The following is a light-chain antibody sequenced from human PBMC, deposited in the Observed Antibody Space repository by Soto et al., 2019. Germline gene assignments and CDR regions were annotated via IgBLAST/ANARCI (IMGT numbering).Light chain of an antibody. CDR3: SSYTSSSTYVV. J-gene: IGLJ2*01. CDR1: SSDVGGYNY. V-gene: IGLV2-14*01. CDR2: DVS. Sequence: QSVLTQPASVSRSPGQSITISCTGTSSDVGGYNYVSWYQQHPGKAPKLMIYDVSNRPSGVSNRFSGSKSGNTASLTISGLQAEDEAEYYCSSYTSSSTYVVFGGGTKLTVL.